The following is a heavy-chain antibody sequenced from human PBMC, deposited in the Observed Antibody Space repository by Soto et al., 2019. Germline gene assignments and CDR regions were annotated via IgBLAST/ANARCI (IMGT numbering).Heavy chain of an antibody. Sequence: ASVKVSCKASGCTFTSYGISWVRQAPGQGREGMGWISAYNGNTNYAQKLQGRVTMTTDTSTSTAYMELRSLRSDDTAVYYCARTTTVTTGSDYWGQGTLVTVSS. V-gene: IGHV1-18*04. CDR1: GCTFTSYG. D-gene: IGHD4-17*01. CDR2: ISAYNGNT. J-gene: IGHJ4*02. CDR3: ARTTTVTTGSDY.